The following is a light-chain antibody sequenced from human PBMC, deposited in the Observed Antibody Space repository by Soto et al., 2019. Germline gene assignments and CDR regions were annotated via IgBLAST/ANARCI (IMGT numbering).Light chain of an antibody. J-gene: IGLJ2*01. V-gene: IGLV2-14*01. CDR1: SSDVGGYNY. CDR3: SSYTSSHTLA. Sequence: ALTQPASVSGSPGQSITISCTGTSSDVGGYNYVSWYQQHPGKAPKLMIYDVTNRPSGVSNRFSGSKSGNTASLTISGLQAEDEADYYCSSYTSSHTLAFGGGTKVTVL. CDR2: DVT.